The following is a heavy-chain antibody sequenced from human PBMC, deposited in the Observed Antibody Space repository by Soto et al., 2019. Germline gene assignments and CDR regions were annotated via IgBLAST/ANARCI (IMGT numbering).Heavy chain of an antibody. V-gene: IGHV4-59*08. CDR3: AANVILLLPVEKYSFQY. J-gene: IGHJ4*02. CDR1: GVSISRYY. D-gene: IGHD3-9*01. CDR2: IYSRGST. Sequence: SETLSLTCTLPGVSISRYYWSWIRQPPGKGLEWIGYIYSRGSTNYNPSLKSRVTISVDTPESQLSLQLSSVTAADTAVYYCAANVILLLPVEKYSFQYWGQGIQVTLSS.